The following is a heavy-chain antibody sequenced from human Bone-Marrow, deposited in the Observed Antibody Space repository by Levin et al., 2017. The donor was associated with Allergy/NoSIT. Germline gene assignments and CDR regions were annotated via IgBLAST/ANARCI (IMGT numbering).Heavy chain of an antibody. Sequence: GESLKISCKASGYRFTSHWIGWVRQMPGKGLEWMGIIYPGDSDTIYSPSFQGQVTISADRSISTAYLQWSSLRASDTAMYYCARHQLNFGPEKDAFDIWGQGTMVTVSS. CDR3: ARHQLNFGPEKDAFDI. D-gene: IGHD1-1*01. CDR1: GYRFTSHW. J-gene: IGHJ3*02. CDR2: IYPGDSDT. V-gene: IGHV5-51*01.